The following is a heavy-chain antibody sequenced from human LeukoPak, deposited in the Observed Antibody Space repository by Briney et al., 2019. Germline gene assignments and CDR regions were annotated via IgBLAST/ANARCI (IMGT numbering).Heavy chain of an antibody. D-gene: IGHD6-19*01. V-gene: IGHV1-2*04. J-gene: IGHJ4*02. CDR2: INPDSGGT. Sequence: ASVEVSCKASGYSFSDYYIHWVRQAPGQGLEWMGWINPDSGGTSYAQIFQGSVTVTGDSSITTAYLELSSLTSDDTAVYYCARAHSGWYDYWGQGTLVTVSS. CDR1: GYSFSDYY. CDR3: ARAHSGWYDY.